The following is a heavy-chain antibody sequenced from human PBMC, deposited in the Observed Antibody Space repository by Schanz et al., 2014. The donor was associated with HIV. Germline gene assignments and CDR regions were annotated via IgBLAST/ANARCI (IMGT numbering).Heavy chain of an antibody. Sequence: EVHLVESGGGSVKPGGSLRISCVVSGLIFRTYDMNWVRQAPGKGLEGVSSISSGGDYIYHADSVRGRFTISRDNAKNSLYLQMDSLRGEDTAVYYCVRDHLFGYHHFGMDVWGQGTTVTVSS. D-gene: IGHD2-21*01. CDR3: VRDHLFGYHHFGMDV. V-gene: IGHV3-21*06. J-gene: IGHJ6*02. CDR2: ISSGGDYI. CDR1: GLIFRTYD.